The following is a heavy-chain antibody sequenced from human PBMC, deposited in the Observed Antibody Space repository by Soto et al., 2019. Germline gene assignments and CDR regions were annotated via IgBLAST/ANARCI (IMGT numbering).Heavy chain of an antibody. D-gene: IGHD1-26*01. CDR3: ARLVGELRPASPIRAFDI. J-gene: IGHJ3*02. CDR1: GGSISSSSYY. V-gene: IGHV4-39*01. Sequence: SETLSLTCTVSGGSISSSSYYWGWIRQPPGKGLEWIGSSYYSGSTYYNPSLKSRVTISVDTSKNQFSLKLSSVTAADTAVYYCARLVGELRPASPIRAFDIWGQGTMVTVSS. CDR2: SYYSGST.